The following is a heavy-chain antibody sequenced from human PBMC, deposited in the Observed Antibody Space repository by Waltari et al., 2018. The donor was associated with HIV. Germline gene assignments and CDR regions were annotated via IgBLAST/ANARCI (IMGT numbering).Heavy chain of an antibody. CDR1: GFALRIYG. J-gene: IGHJ4*02. Sequence: QVQLVEYGGGVVQPGRSLRLSCAASGFALRIYGMHWVRQAPGKGLEWVAVISSYDGNNKDYADSVKGRLTISRDNSKSTLYLQMNSLRAEDTAVYYCANLDSGQAGGWGQGTLVTVSS. CDR2: ISSYDGNNK. CDR3: ANLDSGQAGG. D-gene: IGHD3-16*01. V-gene: IGHV3-30*18.